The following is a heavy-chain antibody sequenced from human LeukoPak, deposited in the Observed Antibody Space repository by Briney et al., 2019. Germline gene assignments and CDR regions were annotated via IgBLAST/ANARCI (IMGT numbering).Heavy chain of an antibody. V-gene: IGHV4-59*08. CDR2: IYYSGST. Sequence: PSETLSLTCTVSGGSISSYHWSWIRQPPGKGLEWVGYIYYSGSTNYNPSLKSRVTISVDTSKNQFSLKLSSVTAANTAVYYCARLSAMVNGAFDIWGQGTMVTVSS. CDR3: ARLSAMVNGAFDI. J-gene: IGHJ3*02. CDR1: GGSISSYH. D-gene: IGHD5-18*01.